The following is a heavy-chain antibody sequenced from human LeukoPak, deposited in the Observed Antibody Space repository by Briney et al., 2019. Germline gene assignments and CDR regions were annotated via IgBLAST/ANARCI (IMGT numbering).Heavy chain of an antibody. Sequence: SETLSLTCAVYGGSFSGYYWSWIRQPPGKGLEWIGEINHSGSTNYNPSLKSRVTISVDTSKNQFSLKLSSVTAADTAVYYCARDWWELMYNWFDPWGQGTLVTVSS. CDR1: GGSFSGYY. V-gene: IGHV4-34*01. CDR2: INHSGST. D-gene: IGHD2-15*01. CDR3: ARDWWELMYNWFDP. J-gene: IGHJ5*02.